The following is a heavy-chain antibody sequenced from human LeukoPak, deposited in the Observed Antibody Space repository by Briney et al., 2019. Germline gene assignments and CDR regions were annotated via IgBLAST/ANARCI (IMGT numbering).Heavy chain of an antibody. CDR3: ARGLCGSSGWYTFSYYYYYYYMDV. D-gene: IGHD6-19*01. CDR1: GYTFTSYD. Sequence: ASVKVSCKASGYTFTSYDINWVRQATGQGLEWMGWMNPNSGNTGYAQKFQGRVTMTRNTSISTAYMELSSLRSEDTAVYYCARGLCGSSGWYTFSYYYYYYYMDVWGKGTTVTISS. J-gene: IGHJ6*03. V-gene: IGHV1-8*01. CDR2: MNPNSGNT.